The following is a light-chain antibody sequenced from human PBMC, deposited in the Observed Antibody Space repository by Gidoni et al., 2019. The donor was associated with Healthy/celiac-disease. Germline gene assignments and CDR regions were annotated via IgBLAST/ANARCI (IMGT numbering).Light chain of an antibody. J-gene: IGKJ1*01. V-gene: IGKV3-15*01. CDR2: GAS. Sequence: IVMTQSPATLSVSPGERATLSCRASQSVSSNLAWYQQKPGQAPRLLIYGASTRATGIPARFSGSGSGTEFTLNISSLQSEDFAVYYCQQYNNWPPLTFGQXTKVEIK. CDR3: QQYNNWPPLT. CDR1: QSVSSN.